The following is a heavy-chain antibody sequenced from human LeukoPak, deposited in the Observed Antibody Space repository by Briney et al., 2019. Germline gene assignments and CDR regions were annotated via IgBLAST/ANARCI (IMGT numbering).Heavy chain of an antibody. CDR3: ARDLAVVTAFGQHAFDI. J-gene: IGHJ3*02. CDR1: GYTFTSFG. V-gene: IGHV1-18*01. Sequence: ASVKVSCKASGYTFTSFGFIWVRQAPGQGLEWMGWISAYNGNTNYAQKLQGRVTMTTDTSTSTAYMELRSLRSDDTAVYYCARDLAVVTAFGQHAFDIWGQGTMVTVSS. D-gene: IGHD2-21*02. CDR2: ISAYNGNT.